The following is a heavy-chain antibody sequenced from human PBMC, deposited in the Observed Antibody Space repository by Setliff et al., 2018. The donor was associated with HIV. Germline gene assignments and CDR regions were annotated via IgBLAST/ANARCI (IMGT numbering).Heavy chain of an antibody. V-gene: IGHV4-30-2*01. Sequence: SETLSLTCTVSGGSMNSGGYSWSWIRQPPGKGLEWVGYIYHSGSAIYNPSLNSRVIISADRSQNQCSLKVNSVTAADTAVYYCVRVPDYWGPGTLVTVSS. CDR1: GGSMNSGGYS. CDR3: VRVPDY. J-gene: IGHJ4*02. CDR2: IYHSGSA.